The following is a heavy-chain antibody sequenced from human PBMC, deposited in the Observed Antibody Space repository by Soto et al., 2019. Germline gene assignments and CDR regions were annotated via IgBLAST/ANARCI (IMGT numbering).Heavy chain of an antibody. D-gene: IGHD1-1*01. J-gene: IGHJ4*02. CDR2: IYTNGNT. Sequence: XGGLSLSGAASGFSVGDNDMNWVRQTPGKGLEWVSIIYTNGNTYYTDSVKGRFTISRGNSKNTLYLQMNNLRLEDTAVYYCARGPKQLAFSPRKYIEFYFDYWGRGTLVTASS. V-gene: IGHV3-53*01. CDR3: ARGPKQLAFSPRKYIEFYFDY. CDR1: GFSVGDND.